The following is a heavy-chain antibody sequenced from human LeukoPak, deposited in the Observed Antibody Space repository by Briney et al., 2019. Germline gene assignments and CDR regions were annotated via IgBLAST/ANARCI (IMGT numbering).Heavy chain of an antibody. D-gene: IGHD3-22*01. CDR1: GGSISSGGYY. CDR2: IYYSGST. CDR3: ARQRHPYYYDSSGLEL. V-gene: IGHV4-31*03. Sequence: SETLSLTCTVSGGSISSGGYYWSWIRQHPGKGLEWIGYIYYSGSTYYNPSLKSRVTISVDTSKNQFSLKLSSVTAADTAVYYCARQRHPYYYDSSGLELWGQGTLVTVSS. J-gene: IGHJ4*02.